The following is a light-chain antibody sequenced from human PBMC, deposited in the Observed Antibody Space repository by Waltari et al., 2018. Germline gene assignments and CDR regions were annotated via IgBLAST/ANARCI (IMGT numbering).Light chain of an antibody. CDR3: SSYAGNNIYV. CDR1: SSDVGGYNY. Sequence: QSALTQPPSASGSPGQSVTISCTGTSSDVGGYNYVSWYQQHPGKAPKLMISVVSKRPSGVPDRFSGSKSGNTASLTVSGLQAEDEADYYCSSYAGNNIYVFGAGTKVTVL. V-gene: IGLV2-8*01. J-gene: IGLJ1*01. CDR2: VVS.